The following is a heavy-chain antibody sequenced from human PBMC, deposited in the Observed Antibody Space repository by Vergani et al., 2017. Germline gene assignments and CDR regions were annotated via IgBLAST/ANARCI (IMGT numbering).Heavy chain of an antibody. Sequence: QVQLVQSGAEVKKPGASVKVSCKASGYTFTGYYMHWVRQAPGQGLEWMGWINPNSGGTNYAQKVQGRVTMTRDTSISTAYMELSRLRSDDTAVYYCARDWWLTTDYWGQGTLVTVSS. CDR1: GYTFTGYY. D-gene: IGHD5-12*01. CDR2: INPNSGGT. CDR3: ARDWWLTTDY. J-gene: IGHJ4*02. V-gene: IGHV1-2*02.